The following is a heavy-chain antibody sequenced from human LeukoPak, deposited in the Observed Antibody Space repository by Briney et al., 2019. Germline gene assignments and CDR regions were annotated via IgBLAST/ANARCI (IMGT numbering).Heavy chain of an antibody. CDR2: ISNDGNNK. CDR3: ARPRSSYYYGSGSYYNY. CDR1: GFPFSSYG. D-gene: IGHD3-10*01. J-gene: IGHJ4*02. V-gene: IGHV3-30*03. Sequence: GGSLRLSCAASGFPFSSYGMHWVRQAPGKGLEWVAAISNDGNNKFYADSVKGRFTISRDNSKNTLYLQMNSLRAEDTAVYYCARPRSSYYYGSGSYYNYWGQGTLVTVSS.